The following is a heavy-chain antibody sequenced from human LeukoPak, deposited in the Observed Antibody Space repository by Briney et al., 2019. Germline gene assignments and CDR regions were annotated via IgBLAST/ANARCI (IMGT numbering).Heavy chain of an antibody. CDR2: IYYSGST. CDR3: ARGPGMATIKD. Sequence: SETLPLTYTVSGYSISSGYYWSWIRQPPGKGLECIGNIYYSGSTNYNPSLKSRVTISIDTSKNQFSLKLSSVTAADTAVYYCARGPGMATIKDWGQGTLVTVSS. CDR1: GYSISSGYY. V-gene: IGHV4-61*01. J-gene: IGHJ4*02. D-gene: IGHD5-24*01.